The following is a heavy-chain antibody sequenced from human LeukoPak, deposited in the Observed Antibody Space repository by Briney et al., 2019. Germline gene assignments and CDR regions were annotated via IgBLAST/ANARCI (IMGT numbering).Heavy chain of an antibody. J-gene: IGHJ4*02. Sequence: GRSLRLSCAASGFTFSSYAMHWVRQAPGKGLEWVAVISYDGSNKYYADSVKGRFTISRDNSKNTLYLQMSSLRAEDTAVYYCARGRWLQPFDYWGQGTLVTVSS. V-gene: IGHV3-30-3*01. CDR2: ISYDGSNK. D-gene: IGHD5-12*01. CDR1: GFTFSSYA. CDR3: ARGRWLQPFDY.